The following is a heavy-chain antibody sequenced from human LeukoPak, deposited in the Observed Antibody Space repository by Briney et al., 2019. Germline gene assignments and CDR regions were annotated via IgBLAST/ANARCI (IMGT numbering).Heavy chain of an antibody. J-gene: IGHJ6*02. D-gene: IGHD4-17*01. CDR1: GGTFTNYA. V-gene: IGHV1-69*13. CDR3: AEDSSMVTTRAPYYYYYLDV. Sequence: ASVKVSYKASGGTFTNYAISWVQQAPGQGLEWMGGIIPLVGTPEYAQKFQGRVPITAEDSTSTAYMELTSLRSEDTAVYYCAEDSSMVTTRAPYYYYYLDVWGQGTTVTVSS. CDR2: IIPLVGTP.